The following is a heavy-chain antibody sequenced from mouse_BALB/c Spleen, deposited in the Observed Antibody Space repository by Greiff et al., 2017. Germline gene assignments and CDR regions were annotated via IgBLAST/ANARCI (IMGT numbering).Heavy chain of an antibody. J-gene: IGHJ3*01. CDR2: ISSGSSTI. CDR3: AREGDGYYSAWFAY. CDR1: GFTFSSFG. D-gene: IGHD2-3*01. V-gene: IGHV5-17*02. Sequence: EVKLEESGGGLVQPGGSRKLSCAASGFTFSSFGMHWVRQAPEKGLEWVAYISSGSSTIYYADTVKGRFTISRDNPKNTLFLQMTSLRSEDTAMYYCAREGDGYYSAWFAYWGQGTLVTVSA.